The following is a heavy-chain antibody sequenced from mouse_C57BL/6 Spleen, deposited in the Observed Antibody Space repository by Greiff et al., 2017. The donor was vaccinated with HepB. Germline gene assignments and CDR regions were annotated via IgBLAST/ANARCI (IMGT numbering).Heavy chain of an antibody. Sequence: QVQLQQPGAELVKPGASVKMSCKASGYTFTSYWITWVKQRPGQGLEWIGDIYPGSGSTNYNEKFKSKATLTVDTSSSTAYMQLSSLTSEDSAVYYCARFPPIYYGNLWYFDVWGTGTTVTVSS. J-gene: IGHJ1*03. D-gene: IGHD2-1*01. V-gene: IGHV1-55*01. CDR3: ARFPPIYYGNLWYFDV. CDR1: GYTFTSYW. CDR2: IYPGSGST.